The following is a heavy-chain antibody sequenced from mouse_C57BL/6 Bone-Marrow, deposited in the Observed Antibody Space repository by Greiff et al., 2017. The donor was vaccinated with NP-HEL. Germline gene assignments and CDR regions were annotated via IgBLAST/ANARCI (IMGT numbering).Heavy chain of an antibody. CDR2: IYPRSGNT. CDR1: GYTFTSYG. V-gene: IGHV1-81*01. Sequence: VQLQQSGAELARPGASVKLSCKASGYTFTSYGISWVKQRTGQGLEWIGEIYPRSGNTYYNEKFKGKATLTADKSSSTAYMELRSLTSEDSAVYFCALITTVVATDYGGQGTTLTVSS. J-gene: IGHJ2*01. CDR3: ALITTVVATDY. D-gene: IGHD1-1*01.